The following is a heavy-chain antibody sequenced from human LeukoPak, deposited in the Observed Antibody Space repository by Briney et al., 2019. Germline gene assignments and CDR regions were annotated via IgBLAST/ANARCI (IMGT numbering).Heavy chain of an antibody. CDR2: ISGDTFYI. D-gene: IGHD1-26*01. J-gene: IGHJ4*02. V-gene: IGHV3-21*01. CDR1: GFTLSGYT. Sequence: GGSLRLSCAASGFTLSGYTMNWVRQAPGKGLEWVSSISGDTFYIYYADSVKGRFTISRDNAKNSLYLQMNSLRAEDTAVYYCARRSGSFDYWGQGTLVTVSS. CDR3: ARRSGSFDY.